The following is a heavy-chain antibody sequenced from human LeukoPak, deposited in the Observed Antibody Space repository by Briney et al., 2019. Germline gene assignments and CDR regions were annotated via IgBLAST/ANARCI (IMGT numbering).Heavy chain of an antibody. V-gene: IGHV3-15*01. CDR3: TTVVPAYTCFDY. Sequence: GVLRRLSCERSGVTLGKGLESCVRRAPGKRLEWVCRIKSKTDGGTTDYAAPVKGRFTISRDDSKNTLYLQMNSLRTEDTAVYYCTTVVPAYTCFDYWGQGTLVTVSS. D-gene: IGHD2-2*01. CDR1: GVTLGKGL. J-gene: IGHJ4*02. CDR2: IKSKTDGGTT.